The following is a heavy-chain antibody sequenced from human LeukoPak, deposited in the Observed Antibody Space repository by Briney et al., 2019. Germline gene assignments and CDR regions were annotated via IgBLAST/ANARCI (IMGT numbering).Heavy chain of an antibody. V-gene: IGHV4-39*01. CDR3: ARRLPTVANQPFDY. D-gene: IGHD4-11*01. CDR2: IYYSGST. Sequence: PSETLSLTCTVSGGSISSSSYYWGWIRQPPGKGLEWVGSIYYSGSTYYNPSLKSRVTISVDTSKNQFSLKLSSVTAADTAVYYCARRLPTVANQPFDYWGQGTLVTVSS. CDR1: GGSISSSSYY. J-gene: IGHJ4*02.